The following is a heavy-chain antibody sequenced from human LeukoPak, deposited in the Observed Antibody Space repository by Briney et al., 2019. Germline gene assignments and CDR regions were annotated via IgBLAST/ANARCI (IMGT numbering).Heavy chain of an antibody. V-gene: IGHV3-23*01. CDR3: ARGDCSSSSCSSFYGMDV. J-gene: IGHJ6*02. D-gene: IGHD2-2*01. Sequence: PGGSLRLSCAASGFTFSDHYMDWVRQAPGKGLEWVSLISGGGGSTYYADSVKGRFTVSRDNSKNTLYMELNSLRAEDTAVYYCARGDCSSSSCSSFYGMDVWGQGTTVTVSS. CDR2: ISGGGGST. CDR1: GFTFSDHY.